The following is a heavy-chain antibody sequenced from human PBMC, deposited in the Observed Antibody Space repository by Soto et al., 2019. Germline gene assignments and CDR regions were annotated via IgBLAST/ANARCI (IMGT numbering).Heavy chain of an antibody. Sequence: SPTLSLPCAISGDRVSSNSAAWNWIRQSPSRGLEWLGRTYYRSKWYNDYAVSVKSRITINPDTSKNQFSLQLNSVTPEDTAVYYCARAGLGDSSGWYGPVQHWGQGTLVTVSS. CDR3: ARAGLGDSSGWYGPVQH. J-gene: IGHJ1*01. D-gene: IGHD6-19*01. CDR1: GDRVSSNSAA. CDR2: TYYRSKWYN. V-gene: IGHV6-1*01.